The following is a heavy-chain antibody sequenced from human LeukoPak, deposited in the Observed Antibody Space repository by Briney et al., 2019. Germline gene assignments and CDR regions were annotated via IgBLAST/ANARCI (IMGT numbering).Heavy chain of an antibody. D-gene: IGHD3-3*01. Sequence: PSETLPLTCAVYGGSFSGYYWSWIRQPPGKGLEWIGEINHSGSTNYNPSLKSRVTISVDTSKNQFSLKLSSVTAADTAVYYCARGRQGDFWSGQALAFDIWGQGTMVTVSS. CDR1: GGSFSGYY. CDR2: INHSGST. CDR3: ARGRQGDFWSGQALAFDI. V-gene: IGHV4-34*01. J-gene: IGHJ3*02.